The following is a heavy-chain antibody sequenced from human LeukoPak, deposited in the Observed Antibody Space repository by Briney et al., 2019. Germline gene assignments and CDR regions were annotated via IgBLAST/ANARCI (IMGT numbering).Heavy chain of an antibody. CDR3: ARDHADTAWIP. CDR2: ISSSSSYI. J-gene: IGHJ5*02. D-gene: IGHD5-18*01. V-gene: IGHV3-21*01. Sequence: PGGSLRLSCAASGFTFSSYSMYWVRQAPGKGLEWVSSISSSSSYIYYADSVKGRFTISRDNAKNSLYLQMNSLRAEDTAVYYCARDHADTAWIPWGQGTLVTVSS. CDR1: GFTFSSYS.